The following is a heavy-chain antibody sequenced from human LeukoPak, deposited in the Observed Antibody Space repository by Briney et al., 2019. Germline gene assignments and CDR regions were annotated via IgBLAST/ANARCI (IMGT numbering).Heavy chain of an antibody. Sequence: XRXXXXXGRXXIGYIYYSGSTYYNPSLKSRVTISVDTSKNQFSLKLSSVTAADTAVYYCARAGDGYNSLFDYWGQGTLVTVSS. D-gene: IGHD5-24*01. V-gene: IGHV4-31*02. CDR2: IYYSGST. J-gene: IGHJ4*02. CDR3: ARAGDGYNSLFDY.